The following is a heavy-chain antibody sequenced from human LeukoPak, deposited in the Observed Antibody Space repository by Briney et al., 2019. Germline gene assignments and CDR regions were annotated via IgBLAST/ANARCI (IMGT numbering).Heavy chain of an antibody. V-gene: IGHV1-69*13. CDR2: IIPIFGTA. Sequence: ASVKVSCKASGGTFISYAISWVRQAPGQGLEWMGGIIPIFGTANYAQKFQGRVTITADESTSTAYMELSSLRSEDTAVYYCARGPQSYCSGGSCYSGRYYYGMDVWGQGTTVTVSS. CDR3: ARGPQSYCSGGSCYSGRYYYGMDV. CDR1: GGTFISYA. D-gene: IGHD2-15*01. J-gene: IGHJ6*02.